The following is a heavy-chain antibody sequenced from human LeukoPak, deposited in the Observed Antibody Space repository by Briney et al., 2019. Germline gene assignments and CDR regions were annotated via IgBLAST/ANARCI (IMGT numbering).Heavy chain of an antibody. D-gene: IGHD5-24*01. CDR1: GSIFSNYA. V-gene: IGHV3-23*01. CDR2: IHDRN. Sequence: GGSLRLSCEASGSIFSNYAMSWLRQAPGKGLEWVSTIHDRNYYADSVKGRFTISRDNSRSTLCLQMDSLRAEDTAVYYCAKDQPTDGYNSIWGRGTLVTVSS. CDR3: AKDQPTDGYNSI. J-gene: IGHJ4*02.